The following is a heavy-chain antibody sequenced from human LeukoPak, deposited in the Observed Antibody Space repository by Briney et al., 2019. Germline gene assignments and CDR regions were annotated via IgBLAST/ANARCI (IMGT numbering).Heavy chain of an antibody. CDR3: ARLRIDGSGSPPYWYYGMDV. J-gene: IGHJ6*02. CDR2: IYYSGSA. D-gene: IGHD3-10*01. CDR1: GGSISSYY. V-gene: IGHV4-59*01. Sequence: SETLSLTCTVSGGSISSYYWSWIRQPPGKGLEWIGYIYYSGSANHNPSLKSRVTISVDTSKNQFSLKLSSVTAADTAVYYCARLRIDGSGSPPYWYYGMDVWGQGTTVTVSS.